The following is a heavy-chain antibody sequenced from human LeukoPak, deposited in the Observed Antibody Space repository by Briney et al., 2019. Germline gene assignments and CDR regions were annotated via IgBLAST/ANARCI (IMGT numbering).Heavy chain of an antibody. D-gene: IGHD1-26*01. CDR2: ISGNGGGT. CDR1: GITFRSYA. CDR3: ARVGILGATRYFDY. Sequence: GGSLRLSCAASGITFRSYAMSWVRQAPGERLEWVSVISGNGGGTYYADSVKGRFTISRDNSKNTLYLQMNSLRAEDTAVYYCARVGILGATRYFDYWGRGTLVTVSS. J-gene: IGHJ4*02. V-gene: IGHV3-23*01.